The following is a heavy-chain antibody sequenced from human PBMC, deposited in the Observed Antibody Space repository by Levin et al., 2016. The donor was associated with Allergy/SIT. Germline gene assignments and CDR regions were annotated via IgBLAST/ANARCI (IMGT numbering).Heavy chain of an antibody. CDR2: IYYSGST. CDR3: ARYNLWFGELYSDY. D-gene: IGHD3-10*01. V-gene: IGHV4-59*01. J-gene: IGHJ4*02. CDR1: GGSISSYY. Sequence: SETLSLTCTVSGGSISSYYWSWIRQPPGKGLEWIGYIYYSGSTNYNPSLKSRVTISVDTSKNQFSLKLSSVTAADTAVYYCARYNLWFGELYSDYWGQGTLVTVSS.